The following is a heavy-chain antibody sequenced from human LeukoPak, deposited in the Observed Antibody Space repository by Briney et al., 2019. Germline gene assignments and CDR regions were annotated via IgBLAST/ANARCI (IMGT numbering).Heavy chain of an antibody. J-gene: IGHJ4*02. V-gene: IGHV3-48*04. Sequence: PGGSLRLSCAASGFTFSSYWMSWVRQAPGKGLEWVSYISSSGSTIYYADSVKGRLTISRDNAKNSLYLQMNSLRAEDTAVYYCARDFLYSSGTLLIGYFDYWGQGTLVTVSS. CDR3: ARDFLYSSGTLLIGYFDY. D-gene: IGHD3-10*01. CDR1: GFTFSSYW. CDR2: ISSSGSTI.